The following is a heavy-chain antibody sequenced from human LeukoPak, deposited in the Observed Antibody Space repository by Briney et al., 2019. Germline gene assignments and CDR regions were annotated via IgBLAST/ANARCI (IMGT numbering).Heavy chain of an antibody. Sequence: ASVKVSCKASGYTFTSYYMHWVRQAPGQGLEWMGIVNPSGGSTSYAQKFQGRVTMTRDTSTSTVYMELSSLRSEDTAVYYCAREPAANWFDPWGQGTLVTVSS. D-gene: IGHD2-2*01. CDR3: AREPAANWFDP. CDR2: VNPSGGST. V-gene: IGHV1-46*01. J-gene: IGHJ5*02. CDR1: GYTFTSYY.